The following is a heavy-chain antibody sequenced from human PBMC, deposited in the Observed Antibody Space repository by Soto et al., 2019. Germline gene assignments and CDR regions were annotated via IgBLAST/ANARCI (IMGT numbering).Heavy chain of an antibody. CDR1: GFSFSTYA. CDR2: ISSSSSYI. Sequence: EVQLVESGGGLVKPGGSLSLSCAASGFSFSTYALNWVRQAPGKGLEWVSSISSSSSYIYYADSVKGRFTISRDNAKNSLFLQMNSLRAEDTAVYYCAREGYCSVGSCPGDYWGQGTWSPSPQ. J-gene: IGHJ4*02. CDR3: AREGYCSVGSCPGDY. D-gene: IGHD2-15*01. V-gene: IGHV3-21*01.